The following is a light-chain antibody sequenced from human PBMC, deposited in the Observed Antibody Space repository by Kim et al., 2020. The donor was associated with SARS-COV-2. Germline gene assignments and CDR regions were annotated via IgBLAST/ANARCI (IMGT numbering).Light chain of an antibody. CDR3: QKYGSSPPWT. Sequence: PGERTTPSCRASQSVSSTYLAWYQQKPGQAPRLLIYGASSRATGIPDRFSGSGSGTDFTLTISRLEPEDFAVYYCQKYGSSPPWTFGQGTKVDIK. CDR1: QSVSSTY. CDR2: GAS. V-gene: IGKV3-20*01. J-gene: IGKJ1*01.